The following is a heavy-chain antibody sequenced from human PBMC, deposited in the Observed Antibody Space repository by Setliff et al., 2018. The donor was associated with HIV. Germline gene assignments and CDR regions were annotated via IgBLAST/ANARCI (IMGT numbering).Heavy chain of an antibody. D-gene: IGHD1-26*01. CDR2: INAGNGNT. J-gene: IGHJ3*02. CDR3: ARERVVGATRDAFGI. Sequence: GASVKVSCKASGYTFTSYAMHWVRQAPGQRLEWMGWINAGNGNTKYSQKFQGRVTITRDTSASTAYMELSSLRSEDTAVYYCARERVVGATRDAFGIWGQGTMVTVSS. CDR1: GYTFTSYA. V-gene: IGHV1-3*01.